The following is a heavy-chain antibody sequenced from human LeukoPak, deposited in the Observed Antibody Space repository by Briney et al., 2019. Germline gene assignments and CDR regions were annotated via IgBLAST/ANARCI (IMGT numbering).Heavy chain of an antibody. CDR2: INHSGST. Sequence: PSETLSLTCAVYGGSFSGYYWSWIRQPPGKGLEWIGEINHSGSTNYNPSLKSRVTISVDTSKNQFSLKLSSVTAADTAVYYCASAFSGGSCYLFAEYCSSLGYWGQGTLVTVSS. D-gene: IGHD2-15*01. CDR1: GGSFSGYY. V-gene: IGHV4-34*01. CDR3: ASAFSGGSCYLFAEYCSSLGY. J-gene: IGHJ4*02.